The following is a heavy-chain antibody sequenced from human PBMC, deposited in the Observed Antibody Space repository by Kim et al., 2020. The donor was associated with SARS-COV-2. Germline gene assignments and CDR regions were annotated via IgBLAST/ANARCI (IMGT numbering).Heavy chain of an antibody. CDR3: ARVSFYDFWNQRGWFDP. CDR2: IYYSGST. Sequence: SETLSLTCTVSGGSISSGGYYWSWIRQHPGKGLEWIGYIYYSGSTYYNPSLKSRVTISVDTSKNQFSLKLSSVTAADTAVYYCARVSFYDFWNQRGWFDPWGQGTLVTVSS. CDR1: GGSISSGGYY. D-gene: IGHD3-3*01. V-gene: IGHV4-31*03. J-gene: IGHJ5*02.